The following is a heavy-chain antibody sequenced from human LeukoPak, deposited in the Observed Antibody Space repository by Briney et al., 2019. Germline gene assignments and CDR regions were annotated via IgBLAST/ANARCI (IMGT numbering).Heavy chain of an antibody. CDR2: INAYNRNT. V-gene: IGHV1-18*01. D-gene: IGHD6-19*01. J-gene: IGHJ4*02. Sequence: ASVKVSCMASGYTFTRYGLIGLRQAPGQGLEWMGWINAYNRNTNYAQKLQGRVTMTTNTSTSTAYMELRSLRSDDTAVYYCARGGSSGWRTPTDDYWGQGTLVTVSS. CDR1: GYTFTRYG. CDR3: ARGGSSGWRTPTDDY.